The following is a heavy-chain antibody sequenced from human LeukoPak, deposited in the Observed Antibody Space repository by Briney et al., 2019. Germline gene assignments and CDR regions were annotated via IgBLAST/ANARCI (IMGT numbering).Heavy chain of an antibody. J-gene: IGHJ1*01. CDR3: ARGGSTPEDFQH. CDR2: FYTNQRA. Sequence: PSQTLSLTCTVSGGSINSGSYYWSWIRQPAGKGLEWIGRFYTNQRANYNPSLKSRVTISVDPSNNQFSLKLSSVTAADTAVYYCARGGSTPEDFQHWGQGTLVTVSS. V-gene: IGHV4-61*02. CDR1: GGSINSGSYY. D-gene: IGHD4-23*01.